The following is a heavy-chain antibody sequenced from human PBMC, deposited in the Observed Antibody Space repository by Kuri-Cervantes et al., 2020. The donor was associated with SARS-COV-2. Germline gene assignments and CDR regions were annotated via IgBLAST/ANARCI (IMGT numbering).Heavy chain of an antibody. Sequence: GGSLRLSCKASGYTFTSYGISWVRQAPGQGLEWMGWISAYNGNTNYAQKLQGRVTMTTDTSTSTAYMELRSLRSDDTAVYYCARSELEPIGRYFDYWGQGTLVTVSS. CDR3: ARSELEPIGRYFDY. V-gene: IGHV1-18*01. CDR2: ISAYNGNT. CDR1: GYTFTSYG. J-gene: IGHJ4*02. D-gene: IGHD1-1*01.